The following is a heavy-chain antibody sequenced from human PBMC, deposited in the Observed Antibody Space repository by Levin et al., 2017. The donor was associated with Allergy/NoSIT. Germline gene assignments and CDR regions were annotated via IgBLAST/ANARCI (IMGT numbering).Heavy chain of an antibody. Sequence: GESLKISCTASGFTFSDYAMHWVRQAPGKGLEWVAVISYDGSNKYYADSVKGRFTISRDNSKNTLDLQMNSLRGDDSAVYYCARDGPQYSGSNEHDYWGQGALVTVSS. CDR3: ARDGPQYSGSNEHDY. D-gene: IGHD1-26*01. V-gene: IGHV3-30-3*01. J-gene: IGHJ4*02. CDR2: ISYDGSNK. CDR1: GFTFSDYA.